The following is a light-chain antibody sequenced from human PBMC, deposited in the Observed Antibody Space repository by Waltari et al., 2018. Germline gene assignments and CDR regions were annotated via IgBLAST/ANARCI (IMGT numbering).Light chain of an antibody. CDR1: TIGRYS. CDR3: QVWHAALDPGV. J-gene: IGLJ1*01. Sequence: SYVLTQPPSVSVAPGEPARITCGGDTIGRYSVHWYQQKPGQAPVLVIRYDSDRPSGIPERFSGSNSANTATLTISRVEAGDEANYYCQVWHAALDPGVFGTGTEVTV. CDR2: YDS. V-gene: IGLV3-21*04.